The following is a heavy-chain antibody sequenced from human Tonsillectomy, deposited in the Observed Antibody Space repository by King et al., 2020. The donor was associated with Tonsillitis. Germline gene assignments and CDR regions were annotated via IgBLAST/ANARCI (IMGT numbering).Heavy chain of an antibody. CDR3: AKAYFRDYYDSGRSDGFDI. V-gene: IGHV3-23*04. CDR2: ISGSGGST. D-gene: IGHD3-22*01. CDR1: GLTFSSYA. Sequence: VQLVESGGGLVQPGGSLRLSCAASGLTFSSYAMSWVRQAPGKGPQWVSGISGSGGSTLYADSVKGRFTISRDNSKNTLDLQMISLRAEDTAIYYCAKAYFRDYYDSGRSDGFDIWGQGTMVTVSS. J-gene: IGHJ3*02.